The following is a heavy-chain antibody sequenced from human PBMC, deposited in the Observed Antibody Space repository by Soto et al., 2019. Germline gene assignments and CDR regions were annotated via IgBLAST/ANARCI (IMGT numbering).Heavy chain of an antibody. V-gene: IGHV1-3*05. CDR2: INAGNGNT. D-gene: IGHD6-19*01. CDR1: GYTFTGYA. J-gene: IGHJ4*02. CDR3: ARAVAVPADFDF. Sequence: QVQLVQSGAEEKEPGASVKVSCKASGYTFTGYAMHWVRQAPGQRLEWMGWINAGNGNTKYSQKFQGRVTITRDTSASTAYMDLSSLRSEDTAVYYCARAVAVPADFDFWGQGTLVTVSS.